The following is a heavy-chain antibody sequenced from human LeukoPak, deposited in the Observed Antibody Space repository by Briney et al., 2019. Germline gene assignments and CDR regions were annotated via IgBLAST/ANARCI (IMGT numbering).Heavy chain of an antibody. Sequence: GESLKISCKGSGYSFTSYWIGWVRQMPGKGLEWMGIIYPGDSETRYSPSFQGQVTISADKSISTAYLQRSSLKASDTAMYYCARLDPMVVMGLDYWGQGTLVTVSS. CDR2: IYPGDSET. J-gene: IGHJ4*02. V-gene: IGHV5-51*01. CDR1: GYSFTSYW. CDR3: ARLDPMVVMGLDY. D-gene: IGHD4-23*01.